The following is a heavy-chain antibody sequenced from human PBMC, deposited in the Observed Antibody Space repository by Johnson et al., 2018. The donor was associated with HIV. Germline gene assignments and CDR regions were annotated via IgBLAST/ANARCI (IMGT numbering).Heavy chain of an antibody. D-gene: IGHD1-7*01. V-gene: IGHV3-30*03. CDR2: ISFDGSNK. CDR1: GFTFSGYG. CDR3: ARGSRSGLELRGHAFDI. J-gene: IGHJ3*02. Sequence: QVQLVESGGGLVKPGGSLRLSCAASGFTFSGYGMHWVRQAPGKGLEWVTVISFDGSNKYYADSVKGRFTISRDNPKNTVYLQMNHLRAEDTAGYYCARGSRSGLELRGHAFDIWGQGTMVTVSS.